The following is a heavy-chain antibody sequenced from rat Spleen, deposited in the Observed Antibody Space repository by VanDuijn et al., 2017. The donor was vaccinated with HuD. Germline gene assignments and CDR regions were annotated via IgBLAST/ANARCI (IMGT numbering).Heavy chain of an antibody. V-gene: IGHV3-3*01. CDR1: FYSITSSYR. Sequence: EVQLQESGPGLVKPSQSLSLTCSVTFYSITSSYRWSWIRKFPVNKLEWMGYINSEGTTNYNPSLKSLISITRDTSKNQFFLQVNSVTTEDTATYYCGRDNNYKAYWGQGVLVTVSS. CDR3: GRDNNYKAY. CDR2: INSEGTT. D-gene: IGHD1-10*01. J-gene: IGHJ2*01.